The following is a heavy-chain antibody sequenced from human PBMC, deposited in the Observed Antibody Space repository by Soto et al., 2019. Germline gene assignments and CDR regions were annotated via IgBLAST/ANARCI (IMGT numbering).Heavy chain of an antibody. D-gene: IGHD3-3*01. J-gene: IGHJ5*01. Sequence: QVQLQESGPGLVKPSETLSLTCTVSGGSINGHYWSWIRQPPGKGLEWIGYVYYSGSTDYNPSLQSRVTISVDTSKNQLSLTLSSVTAADTAVYYCARAATDDFWVFGSWGQGTVVTVSS. CDR2: VYYSGST. V-gene: IGHV4-59*11. CDR3: ARAATDDFWVFGS. CDR1: GGSINGHY.